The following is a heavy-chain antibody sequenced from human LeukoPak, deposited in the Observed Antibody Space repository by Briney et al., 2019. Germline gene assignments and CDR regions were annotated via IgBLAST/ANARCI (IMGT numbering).Heavy chain of an antibody. J-gene: IGHJ4*02. D-gene: IGHD6-19*01. Sequence: GGSLRLSCAASGFTFSSYWMNWVRQAPGKGLVWVSRIASDGSSTTYADSVKGRFSISRDNAKNSLSLQMNSLRAEDTALYYCAKDNGVRGEQWLHLDYWGQGSLVTVSS. CDR1: GFTFSSYW. CDR3: AKDNGVRGEQWLHLDY. CDR2: IASDGSST. V-gene: IGHV3-74*01.